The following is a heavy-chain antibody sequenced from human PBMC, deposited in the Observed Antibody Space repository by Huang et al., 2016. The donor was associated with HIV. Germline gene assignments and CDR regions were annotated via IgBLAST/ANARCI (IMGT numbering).Heavy chain of an antibody. D-gene: IGHD3-9*01. CDR1: GGAFSGHY. V-gene: IGHV4-34*01. J-gene: IGHJ4*02. CDR3: ARPRMTEGNSDSTWSFFDS. Sequence: QVRLHQWGTGVLKPSETLSLKCAVYGGAFSGHYLPWIRQSHGKGLEWCGEIEHLGTTSSNPSLKSRLTLSVDTSKSQFYLNLTSVTATDTATYYCARPRMTEGNSDSTWSFFDSWGQGTLVIVSS. CDR2: IEHLGTT.